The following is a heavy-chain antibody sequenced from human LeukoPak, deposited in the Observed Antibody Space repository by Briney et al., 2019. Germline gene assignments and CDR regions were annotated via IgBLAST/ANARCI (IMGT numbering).Heavy chain of an antibody. V-gene: IGHV4-38-2*01. CDR2: IYHSGST. D-gene: IGHD5-24*01. Sequence: SETLSLTXAVSGYSISSGYYWGWIRQPPGKGLESIGSIYHSGSTYYNPSLKSRVTISVDTSKNQFSLKLSSVTAADTAVYYCARAWLQTHFDYWGQGTLVTVSS. CDR3: ARAWLQTHFDY. J-gene: IGHJ4*02. CDR1: GYSISSGYY.